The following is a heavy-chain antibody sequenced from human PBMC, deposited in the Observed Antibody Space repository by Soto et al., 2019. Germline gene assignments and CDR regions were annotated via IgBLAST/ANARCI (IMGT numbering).Heavy chain of an antibody. Sequence: GGSLRLSCAASGFTVSSNYMSWVRQAPGKGLEWLSVIYTDDSTYYADSVKGRFTISRHNSKNTLYLQMNSLRAEDTAVYYCAKDSDYDSSGYYANWFDPWGQGTLVTVSS. V-gene: IGHV3-53*01. CDR3: AKDSDYDSSGYYANWFDP. J-gene: IGHJ5*02. D-gene: IGHD3-22*01. CDR1: GFTVSSNY. CDR2: IYTDDST.